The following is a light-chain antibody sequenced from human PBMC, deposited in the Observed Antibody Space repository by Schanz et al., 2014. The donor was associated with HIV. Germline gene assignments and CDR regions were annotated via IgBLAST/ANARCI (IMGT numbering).Light chain of an antibody. CDR3: QSYDSSLSGSGV. V-gene: IGLV2-8*01. Sequence: QSALTQPPSASGSPGQSVTISCTGTSSDVGDYNYVSWYQQHPGKAPKLMIYEVTKRPSGVPDRFSGSKSGNTASLTVSGLQAEDEADYYCQSYDSSLSGSGVFGGGTKLTVL. CDR2: EVT. J-gene: IGLJ2*01. CDR1: SSDVGDYNY.